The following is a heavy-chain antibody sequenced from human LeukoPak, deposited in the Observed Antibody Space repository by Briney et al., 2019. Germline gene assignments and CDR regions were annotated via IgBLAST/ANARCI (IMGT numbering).Heavy chain of an antibody. Sequence: PGGSLRLSCAATGFIFSDSYMSWTRQAPGKGLEWVSYISASGETKYYADSVKGRFTISRDNSKKSLQLQMNRLRAEDTAVYYCARRWPKYYGSGSYGFDSWGQGTLVTVSA. J-gene: IGHJ4*02. V-gene: IGHV3-11*04. CDR2: ISASGETK. CDR1: GFIFSDSY. D-gene: IGHD3-10*01. CDR3: ARRWPKYYGSGSYGFDS.